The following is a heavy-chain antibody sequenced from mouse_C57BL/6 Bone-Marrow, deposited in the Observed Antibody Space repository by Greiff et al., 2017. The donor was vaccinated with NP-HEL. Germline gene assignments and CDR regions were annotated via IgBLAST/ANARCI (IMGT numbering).Heavy chain of an antibody. CDR2: IDPSDSYT. CDR3: ANRPMDY. Sequence: QVQLQQSGTELVKPGASVKLSCKASGYTFTSYWMHWVKQRPGQGLEWIGVIDPSDSYTNYNQKFKGKATLTVDTSSSTAYMQLSSLTSEDSAVYYCANRPMDYWGQGTSVTVSS. J-gene: IGHJ4*01. V-gene: IGHV1-69*02. CDR1: GYTFTSYW.